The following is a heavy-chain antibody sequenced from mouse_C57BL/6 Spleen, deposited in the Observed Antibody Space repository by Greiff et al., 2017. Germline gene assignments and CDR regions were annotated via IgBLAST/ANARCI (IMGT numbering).Heavy chain of an antibody. J-gene: IGHJ3*01. Sequence: VQLQQSGAELVRPGSSVKLSCKASGYTFTSYWMHWVKQRPIQGLEWIGNIDPSDSETPYNQKFKDKATLTVDKSSSTAYMQLSSLTSEDSAVYYCARSPDGGKGFAYWGQGTLVTVSA. CDR2: IDPSDSET. V-gene: IGHV1-52*01. D-gene: IGHD1-1*01. CDR3: ARSPDGGKGFAY. CDR1: GYTFTSYW.